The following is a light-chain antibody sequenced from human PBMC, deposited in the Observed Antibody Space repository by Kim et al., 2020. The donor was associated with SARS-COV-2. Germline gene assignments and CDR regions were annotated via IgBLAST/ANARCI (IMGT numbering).Light chain of an antibody. CDR2: SNS. CDR3: AAWDDSLKVV. J-gene: IGLJ2*01. CDR1: SSNIVSNA. Sequence: PGQRVTISCCGSSSNIVSNAVNGYQQLPGTAPKLLIYSNSQRPSGVPDRFSGSKSGTSASLAISGLQSEDEADYYCAAWDDSLKVVFGGGTQLTVL. V-gene: IGLV1-44*01.